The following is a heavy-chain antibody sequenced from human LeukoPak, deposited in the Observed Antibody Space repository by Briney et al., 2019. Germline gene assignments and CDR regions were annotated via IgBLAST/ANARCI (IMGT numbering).Heavy chain of an antibody. CDR2: IRYDGSNK. V-gene: IGHV3-30*02. CDR1: GFTFSNYG. CDR3: AKDPGGSYSHFDY. J-gene: IGHJ4*02. D-gene: IGHD1-26*01. Sequence: PGGSLRLSCAASGFTFSNYGIHWVRQAPGKGLEWVAFIRYDGSNKYYADSVRGRFTISRDNSKNTLYLQMNSLRTVDTAVYYWAKDPGGSYSHFDYWGQGTLVTVSS.